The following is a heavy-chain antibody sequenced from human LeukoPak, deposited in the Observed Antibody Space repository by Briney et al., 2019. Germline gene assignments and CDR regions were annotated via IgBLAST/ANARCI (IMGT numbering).Heavy chain of an antibody. CDR1: GGTFSSYA. J-gene: IGHJ6*02. D-gene: IGHD1-26*01. Sequence: ASVKVSCKASGGTFSSYAISWVRQAPGQGLEWMGRIIPILGIANYAQKFQGRVTITADKSTSTAYMELSSLRSEDTAVYYCARHQGELRYYYYGMDVWGQGTRVTVAS. CDR2: IIPILGIA. CDR3: ARHQGELRYYYYGMDV. V-gene: IGHV1-69*04.